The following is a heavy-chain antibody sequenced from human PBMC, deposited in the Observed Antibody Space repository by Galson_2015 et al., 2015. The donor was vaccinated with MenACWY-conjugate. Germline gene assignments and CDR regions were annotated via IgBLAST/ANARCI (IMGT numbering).Heavy chain of an antibody. D-gene: IGHD6-13*01. CDR1: GFTFDDYG. CDR2: INWNGGST. J-gene: IGHJ4*02. Sequence: SLRLSCAASGFTFDDYGMSWVRQAPGKGLEWVSGINWNGGSTGYADSVKGRFTISRDNAKNSLYLQMNSLRAEDTALYYCARDFISSKDQPSPGYWGQGTLVTVSS. V-gene: IGHV3-20*04. CDR3: ARDFISSKDQPSPGY.